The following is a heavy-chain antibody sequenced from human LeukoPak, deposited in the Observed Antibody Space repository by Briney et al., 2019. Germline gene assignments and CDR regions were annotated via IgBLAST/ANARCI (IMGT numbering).Heavy chain of an antibody. V-gene: IGHV1-2*02. CDR2: INPNSGGT. J-gene: IGHJ6*03. CDR3: AREDPHYDFWSGSYYYYYYMDV. CDR1: GYTFTSYD. D-gene: IGHD3-3*01. Sequence: ASVKVSCKASGYTFTSYDINWVRQATGQGLEWMGWINPNSGGTNYAQKFQGRVTMTRDTSISTAYMELSRLRSDDTAVYYCAREDPHYDFWSGSYYYYYYMDVWGKGTTVTVSS.